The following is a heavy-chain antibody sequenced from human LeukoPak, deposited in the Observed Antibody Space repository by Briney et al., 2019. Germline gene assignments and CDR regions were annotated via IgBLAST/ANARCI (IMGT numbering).Heavy chain of an antibody. CDR1: GFTFSNYA. CDR3: TTDRSIAVRPLFDY. V-gene: IGHV3-23*01. Sequence: GGSLRLSCAASGFTFSNYAMSWVRQAPGKGLEWVSALVPSGSRTYYAVSVRGRFTISRDNSKNTLYLQVNSLKTEDTAVYYCTTDRSIAVRPLFDYWGQGILVTVSS. J-gene: IGHJ4*02. CDR2: LVPSGSRT. D-gene: IGHD6-6*01.